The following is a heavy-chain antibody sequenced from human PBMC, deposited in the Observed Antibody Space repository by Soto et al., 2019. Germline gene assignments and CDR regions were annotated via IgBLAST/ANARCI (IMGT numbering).Heavy chain of an antibody. CDR3: ARDQSRGQVFYYYMDV. V-gene: IGHV3-48*01. D-gene: IGHD3-10*01. CDR2: ISSSSQNI. Sequence: EVQLVEFGGGLVQPGGSLRLSCAASEFTFSTYAMNWVRQAPGKGLEWVSYISSSSQNIRYADSVKGRFTISRDNAKNSLYLQMNSLRAEDTAVYYCARDQSRGQVFYYYMDVWGKGTTVTVSS. J-gene: IGHJ6*03. CDR1: EFTFSTYA.